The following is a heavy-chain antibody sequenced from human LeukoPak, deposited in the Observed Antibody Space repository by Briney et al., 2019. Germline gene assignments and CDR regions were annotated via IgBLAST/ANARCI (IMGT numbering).Heavy chain of an antibody. Sequence: GGTLRLSCAASGFTLSSYGMSWVRQAPGKGLERVSTITGSGGRTYYADSVKGRFTISRDNSKNTLYLQMNSLRAEDTAVYYCAKDDSGSYYPYYYYMDVWGKGTTVTISS. CDR3: AKDDSGSYYPYYYYMDV. V-gene: IGHV3-23*01. CDR2: ITGSGGRT. D-gene: IGHD1-26*01. J-gene: IGHJ6*03. CDR1: GFTLSSYG.